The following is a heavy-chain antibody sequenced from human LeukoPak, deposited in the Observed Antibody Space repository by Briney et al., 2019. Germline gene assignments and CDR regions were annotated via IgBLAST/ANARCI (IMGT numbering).Heavy chain of an antibody. J-gene: IGHJ4*02. CDR1: GFTFSSYN. V-gene: IGHV3-21*01. D-gene: IGHD3-16*02. CDR3: ARGYRVLANFDY. Sequence: GGSLRLSCAASGFTFSSYNMNWVRQAPGKGLEWVSSISSSSTYIYYADSVKGRSTISRDNAKNSLYLQMNSLRAEDTAVYYCARGYRVLANFDYWGQGTLVTVSS. CDR2: ISSSSTYI.